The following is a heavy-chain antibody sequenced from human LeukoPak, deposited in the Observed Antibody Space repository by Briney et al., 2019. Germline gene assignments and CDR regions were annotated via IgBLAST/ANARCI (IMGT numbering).Heavy chain of an antibody. D-gene: IGHD3-10*01. Sequence: ASVKVSCKASGYTFTSYGISWVRQAPGQGLEWMGWISVYNGNTNYAQKFQGRVAMTTDTFTSTAYMELRSLRSDDTAIYYCARSHRYYGSGSYSTIDSWGQGTLVTVSS. CDR3: ARSHRYYGSGSYSTIDS. CDR1: GYTFTSYG. J-gene: IGHJ4*02. V-gene: IGHV1-18*04. CDR2: ISVYNGNT.